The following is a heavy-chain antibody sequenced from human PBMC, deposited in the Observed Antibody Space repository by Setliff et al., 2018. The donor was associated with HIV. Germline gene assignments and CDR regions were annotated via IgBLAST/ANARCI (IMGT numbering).Heavy chain of an antibody. CDR2: IYYSGST. Sequence: SETLSLTCTVSGGSISSSSYYWGWIRQPPGKGLEWIGSIYYSGSTYYNPSLKSRVTISVDTSKNQLSLKLSSVTAADTAVYYCAREVEGAPFSWDDYWGQGTLVTVSS. CDR1: GGSISSSSYY. J-gene: IGHJ4*02. D-gene: IGHD1-26*01. V-gene: IGHV4-39*07. CDR3: AREVEGAPFSWDDY.